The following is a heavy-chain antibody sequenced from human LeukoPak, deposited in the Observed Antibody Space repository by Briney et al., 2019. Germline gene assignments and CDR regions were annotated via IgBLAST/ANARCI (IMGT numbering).Heavy chain of an antibody. V-gene: IGHV1-46*01. Sequence: ASVKVSCKASGYTFTNYYIHWVRQAPGQGLEWTGIINPSGGSTSYAQKFQGRVTMTRDTSTSTVYMELSSLRSEDTAVYYCARDGVENSSWYPLDSWGPGTLVTVSS. CDR3: ARDGVENSSWYPLDS. D-gene: IGHD6-13*01. CDR1: GYTFTNYY. CDR2: INPSGGST. J-gene: IGHJ4*02.